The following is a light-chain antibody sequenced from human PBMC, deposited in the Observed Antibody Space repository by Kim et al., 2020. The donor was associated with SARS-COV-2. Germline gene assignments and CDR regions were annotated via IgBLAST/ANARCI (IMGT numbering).Light chain of an antibody. Sequence: RVTTSCSGSSSNIGSNTVNWYQQPPGTAPKLLIYSNNLRPSGVPVRFSVSKSGTSASLAISVLQSEDEADYYCAAWDDSLNGHWVFGGGTKLTVL. CDR1: SSNIGSNT. V-gene: IGLV1-44*01. J-gene: IGLJ3*02. CDR3: AAWDDSLNGHWV. CDR2: SNN.